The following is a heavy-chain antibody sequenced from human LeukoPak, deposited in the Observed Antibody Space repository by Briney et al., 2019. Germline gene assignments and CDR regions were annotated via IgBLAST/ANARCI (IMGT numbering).Heavy chain of an antibody. V-gene: IGHV3-33*03. Sequence: PGGSLRLSCAASGFTFRDYGMHWVRQAPGKGLEWVAVIGKDGNFKYYADSVKGRFTLSRDNSKNTLFLQMNSLRAEDTAVYYCASAPRGYSYGYGTNWGQGTLVTVSS. CDR1: GFTFRDYG. J-gene: IGHJ4*02. CDR2: IGKDGNFK. CDR3: ASAPRGYSYGYGTN. D-gene: IGHD5-18*01.